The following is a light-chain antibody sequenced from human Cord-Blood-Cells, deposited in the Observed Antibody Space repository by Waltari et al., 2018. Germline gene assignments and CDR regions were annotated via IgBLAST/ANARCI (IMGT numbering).Light chain of an antibody. CDR1: SRDVGCYNY. J-gene: IGLJ3*02. V-gene: IGLV2-11*01. CDR3: CSYAGSYTWV. CDR2: DVS. Sequence: QSALTQPRSVSGSPGQSVTISCTGTSRDVGCYNYFSLYQQHPGQAPKLMIYDVSKRPSGVPDRFSGSKSGNTASLTISGLQAEDEADYYCCSYAGSYTWVFGGGTKLTVL.